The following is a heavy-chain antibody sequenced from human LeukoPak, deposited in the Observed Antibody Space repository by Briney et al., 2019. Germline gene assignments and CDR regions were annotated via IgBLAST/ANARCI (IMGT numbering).Heavy chain of an antibody. CDR2: ISSSSYI. CDR1: GFTFSSYS. V-gene: IGHV3-21*01. D-gene: IGHD3-22*01. J-gene: IGHJ5*02. CDR3: ARDGTSMIATAGGFDP. Sequence: PGGSLRLSCAASGFTFSSYSMNWVRQAPGKGLEWVSSISSSSYIYYADSVKGRFTISRDNAKNSLYLQMNSLRAEDTAVYYCARDGTSMIATAGGFDPWGQGTLVTVSS.